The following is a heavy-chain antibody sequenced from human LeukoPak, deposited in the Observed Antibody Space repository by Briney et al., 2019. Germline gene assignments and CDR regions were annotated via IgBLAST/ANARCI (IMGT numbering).Heavy chain of an antibody. V-gene: IGHV3-43*02. CDR2: ISGDGGGT. J-gene: IGHJ4*02. CDR1: GFTFDDYA. CDR3: ATVEMGRYYYYSSGYSGLAIDY. Sequence: GGSLRLSCAASGFTFDDYAMHWVRQAPGKGLEWVSLISGDGGGTKYVDSVKGRFTSSRDNSKNSLYLQMNSLRTEDTAFYYCATVEMGRYYYYSSGYSGLAIDYWGQGTLVTVSS. D-gene: IGHD3-22*01.